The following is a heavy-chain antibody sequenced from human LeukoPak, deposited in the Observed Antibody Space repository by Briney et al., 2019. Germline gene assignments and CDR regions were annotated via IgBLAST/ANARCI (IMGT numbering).Heavy chain of an antibody. CDR3: AREGERYYDSSGYYYPSGFDY. D-gene: IGHD3-22*01. CDR1: GFTFSSYS. J-gene: IGHJ4*02. Sequence: GGSLRLSCAASGFTFSSYSMNWVRQAPGKGLEWVSSISSGSSYIYYADSVKGRFTISRDNAKNSLYLQMNSVRAEDTAVYYCAREGERYYDSSGYYYPSGFDYWGQGTLVTVSS. V-gene: IGHV3-21*01. CDR2: ISSGSSYI.